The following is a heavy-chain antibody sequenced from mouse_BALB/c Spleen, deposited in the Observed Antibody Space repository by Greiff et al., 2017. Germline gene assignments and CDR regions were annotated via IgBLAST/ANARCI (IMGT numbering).Heavy chain of an antibody. J-gene: IGHJ3*01. CDR3: ARGTVSWFAY. CDR1: GFTFTDYY. CDR2: IRNKANGYTT. V-gene: IGHV7-3*02. Sequence: EVMLVESGGGLVQPGGSLRLSCATSGFTFTDYYMSWVRQPPGKALEWLGFIRNKANGYTTEYSASVKGRFTISRDNSQSILYLQMNTLRAEDSATYSCARGTVSWFAYWGQGTLVTVSA. D-gene: IGHD4-1*01.